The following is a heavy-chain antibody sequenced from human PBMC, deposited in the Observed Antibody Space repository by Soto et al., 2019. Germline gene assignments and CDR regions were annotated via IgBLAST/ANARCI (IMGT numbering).Heavy chain of an antibody. Sequence: VGSLRLSCAASGFTFSSYSMNWVRQAPGKGLEWVSSISSSSSYIYYADSVKGRFTISRDNAKNSLYLQMNSLRAEDTAVYYCARDPHLYYYDSSGYLEYWGQGTLVTVSS. V-gene: IGHV3-21*01. CDR1: GFTFSSYS. D-gene: IGHD3-22*01. CDR2: ISSSSSYI. J-gene: IGHJ4*02. CDR3: ARDPHLYYYDSSGYLEY.